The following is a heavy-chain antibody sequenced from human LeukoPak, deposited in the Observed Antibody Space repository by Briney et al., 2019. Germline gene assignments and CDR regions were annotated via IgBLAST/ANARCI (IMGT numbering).Heavy chain of an antibody. CDR3: ARETSQKGAHYMDV. D-gene: IGHD3-16*01. V-gene: IGHV4-39*07. CDR2: IYYTGNT. Sequence: SETLSLTCTVSGVSISSSNSYWGWIRQPPGKGLEWIGSIYYTGNTYYNASLKSRVTISIDTSKNQISLRLTSVTAADTAVYYCARETSQKGAHYMDVWGKGTTVTISS. CDR1: GVSISSSNSY. J-gene: IGHJ6*03.